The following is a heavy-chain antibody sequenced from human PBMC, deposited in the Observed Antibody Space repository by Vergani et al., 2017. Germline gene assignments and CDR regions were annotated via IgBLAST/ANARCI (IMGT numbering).Heavy chain of an antibody. CDR3: AKDKDYDWYFDL. Sequence: EVQLVESGGGLVQPGRSLRLSCAASRFTFDDYAMHWVRQAPGKGLEWVSGISWNSGSIGYADSVKGRFTISRDNAKNSLYLQMNSLRAEVTALYYCAKDKDYDWYFDLWGRGTLVTVSS. D-gene: IGHD3-16*01. J-gene: IGHJ2*01. CDR1: RFTFDDYA. V-gene: IGHV3-9*01. CDR2: ISWNSGSI.